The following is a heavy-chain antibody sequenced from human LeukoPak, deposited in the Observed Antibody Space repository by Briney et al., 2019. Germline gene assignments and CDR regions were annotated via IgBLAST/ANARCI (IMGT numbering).Heavy chain of an antibody. CDR3: ARWGFSYPERDDY. Sequence: GGSLRLSCAASGFTFSSYGMHWVRQAPGKGLEWVAVISYDGSNKYYADSVKGRFTISRDNSKNTLYLQMNSLRAEDTAVYYCARWGFSYPERDDYWGQGTLVTVPS. D-gene: IGHD5-18*01. J-gene: IGHJ4*02. CDR2: ISYDGSNK. V-gene: IGHV3-30*03. CDR1: GFTFSSYG.